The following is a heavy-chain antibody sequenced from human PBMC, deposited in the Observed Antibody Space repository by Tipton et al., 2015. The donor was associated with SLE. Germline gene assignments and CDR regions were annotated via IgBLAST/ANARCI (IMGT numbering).Heavy chain of an antibody. J-gene: IGHJ4*02. V-gene: IGHV3-30*02. CDR2: VRYDGSNK. CDR1: GGSISSYY. Sequence: LSLTCNVSGGSISSYYWSWIRQPPGKGLEWVAFVRYDGSNKLYVDSVKGRFTISRDNSKSTLYLQMNSLRAEDTAVYYCAKRALVVVVGATPDYWGQGTQVIVSS. D-gene: IGHD2-15*01. CDR3: AKRALVVVVGATPDY.